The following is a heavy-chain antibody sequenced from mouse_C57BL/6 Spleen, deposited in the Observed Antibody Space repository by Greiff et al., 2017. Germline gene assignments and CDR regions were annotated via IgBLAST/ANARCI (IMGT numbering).Heavy chain of an antibody. V-gene: IGHV1-42*01. CDR1: GYSFTGYY. J-gene: IGHJ2*01. CDR3: ATGTRVFDY. CDR2: INPSTGGT. D-gene: IGHD4-1*01. Sequence: LSQSGPELVPPGASVKISCKASGYSFTGYYMNWVNQSPEKSLEWIGEINPSTGGTTYNQKFKAKATLTVDKPSSTAYMQLKSLTSEDSAVYYCATGTRVFDYWGQGTTLTVSS.